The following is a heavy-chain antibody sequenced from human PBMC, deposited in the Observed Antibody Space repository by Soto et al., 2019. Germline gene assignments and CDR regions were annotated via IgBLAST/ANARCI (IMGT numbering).Heavy chain of an antibody. Sequence: QLQLQESGSGLVKPSQTLSLTCAVSGGSISSGGYSWSWIRQPPGKGLEWIGYIYHSGSTYYNPSLRSRVTISVDRSKNQFSLKLSSVTAADTAVYSCARDHYGSGINPWGQGTLVTVSS. CDR3: ARDHYGSGINP. CDR2: IYHSGST. V-gene: IGHV4-30-2*01. D-gene: IGHD3-10*01. CDR1: GGSISSGGYS. J-gene: IGHJ5*02.